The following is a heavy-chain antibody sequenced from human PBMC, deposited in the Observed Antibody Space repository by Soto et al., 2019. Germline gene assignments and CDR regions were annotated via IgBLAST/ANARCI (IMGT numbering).Heavy chain of an antibody. V-gene: IGHV1-18*01. Sequence: ASVKVSCKASGYTVTSYGISWVRQAPGQGLEWMGWISAYNGNTNYAQKLQGRVTMTTDTSTSTTYMELRSLRSDDTAVYYCARGGGHDFWSGYYHYYYYGMDVWGQGTTVTVSS. D-gene: IGHD3-3*01. J-gene: IGHJ6*02. CDR1: GYTVTSYG. CDR3: ARGGGHDFWSGYYHYYYYGMDV. CDR2: ISAYNGNT.